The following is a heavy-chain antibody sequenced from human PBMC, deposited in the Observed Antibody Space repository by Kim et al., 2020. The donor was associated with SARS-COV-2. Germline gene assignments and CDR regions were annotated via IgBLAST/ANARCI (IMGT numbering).Heavy chain of an antibody. CDR2: NQ. V-gene: IGHV3-30*01. CDR3: ASSPSANTFY. Sequence: NQYAPDSVKGRFTIPRDNSNNTLYLQMNRLRAEDTAVYYCASSPSANTFYWGQGTLVTVSS. J-gene: IGHJ4*02. D-gene: IGHD3-16*01.